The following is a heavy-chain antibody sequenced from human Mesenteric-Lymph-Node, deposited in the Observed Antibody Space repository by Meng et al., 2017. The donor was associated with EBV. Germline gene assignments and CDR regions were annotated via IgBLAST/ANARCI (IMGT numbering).Heavy chain of an antibody. CDR3: VRDGDGIVPSINFDY. D-gene: IGHD5-12*01. J-gene: IGHJ4*02. CDR2: ISGHNGNT. CDR1: GYSFTGYG. Sequence: QVQRVLAEAEVKRPGASVKVSCKASGYSFTGYGISWVRQAPGQGLDWMGWISGHNGNTNYAQKFQGRVTLTTDTSTSTAYMELRSLRSDDTAVYYCVRDGDGIVPSINFDYWGQGTLVTVSS. V-gene: IGHV1-18*01.